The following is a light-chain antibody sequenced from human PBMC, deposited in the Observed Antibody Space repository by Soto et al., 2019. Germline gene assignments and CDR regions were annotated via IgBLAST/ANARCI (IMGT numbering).Light chain of an antibody. J-gene: IGLJ1*01. CDR1: SSNIGSHT. V-gene: IGLV1-44*01. CDR3: AAWDDSLNSCV. Sequence: QSALTQPPSASGTPGQRVTISCSGSSSNIGSHTVNWYQQLPGTAPKLLIYSSEQRPSGVPDRFSGSKSGTSGSLAISGLQSEDEADYYCAAWDDSLNSCVFGTGTKVTV. CDR2: SSE.